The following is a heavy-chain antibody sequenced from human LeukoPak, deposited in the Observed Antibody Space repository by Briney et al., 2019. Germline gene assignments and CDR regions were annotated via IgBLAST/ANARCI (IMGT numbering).Heavy chain of an antibody. Sequence: GSLRLSCAASGFTFSNYGMNWVRQAPGKGLEWIGSIYYSGSTYYNPSLKSRVTISVDTSKNQFSLKLTSVTAADTAVYYCARVSWFPGTSYYYMDVWGKGTTVTVSS. CDR1: GFTFSNYG. J-gene: IGHJ6*03. CDR3: ARVSWFPGTSYYYMDV. CDR2: IYYSGST. V-gene: IGHV4-38-2*01. D-gene: IGHD1-1*01.